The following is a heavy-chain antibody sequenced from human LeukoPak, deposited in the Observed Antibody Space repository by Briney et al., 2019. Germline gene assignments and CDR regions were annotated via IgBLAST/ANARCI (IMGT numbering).Heavy chain of an antibody. Sequence: PGGSLRLSCAASGFTFSNYGMSWFRQAPGKGLEWVSTISGSGSATYNAGSVKGRFTTSRDNSNNTLYLQMNSLRAEDTAVYYCAKTEAPAAIRAGSDYWGQGTLVTVSS. D-gene: IGHD2-2*02. CDR2: ISGSGSAT. V-gene: IGHV3-23*01. CDR3: AKTEAPAAIRAGSDY. CDR1: GFTFSNYG. J-gene: IGHJ4*02.